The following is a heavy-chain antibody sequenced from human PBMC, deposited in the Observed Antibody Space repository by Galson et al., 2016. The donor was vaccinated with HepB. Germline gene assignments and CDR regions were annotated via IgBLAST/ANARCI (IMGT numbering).Heavy chain of an antibody. V-gene: IGHV3-33*01. CDR3: ARELRYYYYGMDV. Sequence: SLRLSCAASGFTFSSYGMHWVRQAPGKGLEWVAVIWYDGSNKYYADSVKGRFTISRDNSKNTLYLQMNSLGAEDTAVYYCARELRYYYYGMDVWGQGTTVTVSS. D-gene: IGHD4-17*01. J-gene: IGHJ6*02. CDR2: IWYDGSNK. CDR1: GFTFSSYG.